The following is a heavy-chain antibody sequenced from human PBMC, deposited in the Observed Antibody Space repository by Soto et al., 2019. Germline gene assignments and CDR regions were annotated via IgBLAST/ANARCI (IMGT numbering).Heavy chain of an antibody. V-gene: IGHV6-1*01. CDR2: TYYRSKWYN. CDR1: GDSVFSNSAA. D-gene: IGHD6-13*01. CDR3: ARVAVGYRSSWYLLGGKDV. Sequence: SQTLSLTCAISGDSVFSNSAAWNWIRQSPSRGLEWLGRTYYRSKWYNDYAVSVKSRITINPDTSKNQFSLQLNSVTPEDTAVYYCARVAVGYRSSWYLLGGKDVRGQGTSVTVSS. J-gene: IGHJ6*02.